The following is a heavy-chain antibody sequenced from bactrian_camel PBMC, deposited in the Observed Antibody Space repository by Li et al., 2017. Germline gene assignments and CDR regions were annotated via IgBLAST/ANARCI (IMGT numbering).Heavy chain of an antibody. V-gene: IGHV3S28*01. D-gene: IGHD3*01. CDR3: AAELAVQDLVIPFGY. CDR1: LFTFPY. Sequence: QLVESGGGLVQPGGSLRLSCAASLFTFPYMTWVRQGPGKGLEWVSAISADGNIAYYADSVKGRFTISKDNAKNTLYLQMNSLKPDDTAVYYCAAELAVQDLVIPFGYWGQGTQVTVS. CDR2: ISADGNIA. J-gene: IGHJ6*01.